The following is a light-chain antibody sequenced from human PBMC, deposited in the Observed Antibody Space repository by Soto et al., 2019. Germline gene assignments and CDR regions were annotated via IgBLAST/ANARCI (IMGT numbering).Light chain of an antibody. CDR1: QDITNF. J-gene: IGKJ1*01. CDR3: QQSYTLPWT. V-gene: IGKV1-39*01. Sequence: DIQMTQSPSSLSASVGDRVTITCRASQDITNFLSWYQQKPGKAPNLLICAASSFQSGVPSRFSVSGIGTDFTLTITSLQPEDFATYYWQQSYTLPWTFGQGTKVEIK. CDR2: AAS.